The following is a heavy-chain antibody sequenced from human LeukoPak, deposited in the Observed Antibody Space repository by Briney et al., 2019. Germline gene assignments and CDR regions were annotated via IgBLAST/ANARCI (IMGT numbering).Heavy chain of an antibody. D-gene: IGHD6-19*01. J-gene: IGHJ4*02. Sequence: GGSLRLSCAASGFTFSGYGMHWVRQAPGKGLEWVAFIRYDGSNKYYADSVKGRFTISRDNSKNTPYLQMNSLRAEDTAVYYCAKGDSGWSGLDYWGQGTLVTVSS. CDR2: IRYDGSNK. CDR1: GFTFSGYG. CDR3: AKGDSGWSGLDY. V-gene: IGHV3-30*02.